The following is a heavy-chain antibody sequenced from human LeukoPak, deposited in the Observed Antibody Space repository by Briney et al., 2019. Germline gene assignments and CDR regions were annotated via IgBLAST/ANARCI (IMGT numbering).Heavy chain of an antibody. CDR2: IKQNGSEK. CDR1: GFTFSSYW. V-gene: IGHV3-7*01. CDR3: ARGTSYYPEYYYYGMVV. Sequence: PGGSLRLSCAASGFTFSSYWVSWVRQAPGKGLEWVANIKQNGSEKYYVDSVKGRFIISRENAKNALYLIMTSLRAEDTAEYSCARGTSYYPEYYYYGMVVWGQGTTVTVSS. D-gene: IGHD3-10*01. J-gene: IGHJ6*02.